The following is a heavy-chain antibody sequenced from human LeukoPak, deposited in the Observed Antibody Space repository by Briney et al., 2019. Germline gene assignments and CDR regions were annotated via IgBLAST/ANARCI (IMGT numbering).Heavy chain of an antibody. D-gene: IGHD3-22*01. V-gene: IGHV1-18*01. CDR2: ISGYNDNT. CDR1: RYTFTNYG. J-gene: IGHJ4*02. CDR3: ARNYYDNSGYYYFDY. Sequence: ASVKVSCTASRYTFTNYGISWVRQAPGQRLEWMGWISGYNDNTKNAQKLQGRVTMTTDTSMSTAYMELRSLRSDDTAVYYCARNYYDNSGYYYFDYWGQGTLVTVSS.